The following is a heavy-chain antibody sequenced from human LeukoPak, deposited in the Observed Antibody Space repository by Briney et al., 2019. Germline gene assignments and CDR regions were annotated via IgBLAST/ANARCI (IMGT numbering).Heavy chain of an antibody. V-gene: IGHV3-33*06. CDR1: GFTFNNFG. D-gene: IGHD2-2*01. J-gene: IGHJ4*02. CDR3: AKGTLDIVVVPAAPKVYYFDY. Sequence: GGSLRPSCEASGFTFNNFGMHWVRQAPGKGLEWVAVIGYDESKKYYAESVKGRFTISRDNSKNTLYLQMNSLRAEDTAVYYCAKGTLDIVVVPAAPKVYYFDYWGQGTLVTVSS. CDR2: IGYDESKK.